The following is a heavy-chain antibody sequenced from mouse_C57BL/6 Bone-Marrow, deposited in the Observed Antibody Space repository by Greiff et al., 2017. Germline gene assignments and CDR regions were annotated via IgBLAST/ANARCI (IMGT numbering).Heavy chain of an antibody. CDR2: IDPSDSYT. V-gene: IGHV1-50*01. D-gene: IGHD1-2*01. CDR1: GYTFTSYW. Sequence: QVQLQQPGAELVKPGASVKLSCKASGYTFTSYWMQWVKQRPGQGLEWIGEIDPSDSYTNYNQKFKGKATLTVDTSSSTAYMQLSSLTPEDSAVYYCAREYYGPWAQGTLVTVSA. J-gene: IGHJ3*01. CDR3: AREYYGP.